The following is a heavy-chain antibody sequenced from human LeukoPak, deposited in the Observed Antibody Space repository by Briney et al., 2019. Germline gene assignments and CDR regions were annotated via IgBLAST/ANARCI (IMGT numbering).Heavy chain of an antibody. CDR3: ARRGYDYVWGSSNAFDI. D-gene: IGHD3-16*01. CDR1: GGSISSYY. J-gene: IGHJ3*02. Sequence: SETLSLTCTVSGGSISSYYWSWIRQPPGKGLEWIGYIYYSGSTNYNPSLKSRVTISVDTSKNQFSLKLSSVTAADTAVYYCARRGYDYVWGSSNAFDIWGQGTMVTVSS. CDR2: IYYSGST. V-gene: IGHV4-59*08.